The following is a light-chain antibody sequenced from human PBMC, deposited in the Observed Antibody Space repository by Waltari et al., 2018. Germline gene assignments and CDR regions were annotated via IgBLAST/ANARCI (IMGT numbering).Light chain of an antibody. CDR3: CSYTSTDIPL. V-gene: IGLV2-14*03. CDR2: DVS. CDR1: SRDIGSNNF. J-gene: IGLJ2*01. Sequence: QSALTQPASVSGSPGQSITISCTGTSRDIGSNNFVSWYQQHPGKAPKIIIYDVSNRPSGVSCRFSGSKSGNTASLTISGLQAEDEADYYCCSYTSTDIPLFGGGTRLTVL.